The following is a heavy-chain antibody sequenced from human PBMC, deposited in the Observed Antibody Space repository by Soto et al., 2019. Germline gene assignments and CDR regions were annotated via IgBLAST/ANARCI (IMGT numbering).Heavy chain of an antibody. Sequence: GGSLRLSCAASGFTFDDYAMHWVRQAPGKGLEWVSGISWNSGSIGYADSVKGRFTISRDNAKNSLYLQMNSLRAEDTALYYCAKDTSAGYCSGGSCPTPSHYFDYWGQGTLVTVSS. CDR3: AKDTSAGYCSGGSCPTPSHYFDY. V-gene: IGHV3-9*01. CDR2: ISWNSGSI. D-gene: IGHD2-15*01. CDR1: GFTFDDYA. J-gene: IGHJ4*02.